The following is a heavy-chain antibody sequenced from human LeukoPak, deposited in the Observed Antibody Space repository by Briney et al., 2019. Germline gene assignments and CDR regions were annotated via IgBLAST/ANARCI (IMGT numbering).Heavy chain of an antibody. Sequence: GGSLRLSCAASGFTFSNAWMSWVRQAPGKGLEWVGRIKSKTDGGTTDYAAPVKGRFTISRDESKNTLYLQMNSLKTEDTAVYYCTTEGDDSSGHYLSAYYYMDVWGKGTTVTVSS. J-gene: IGHJ6*03. D-gene: IGHD3-22*01. CDR2: IKSKTDGGTT. V-gene: IGHV3-15*01. CDR3: TTEGDDSSGHYLSAYYYMDV. CDR1: GFTFSNAW.